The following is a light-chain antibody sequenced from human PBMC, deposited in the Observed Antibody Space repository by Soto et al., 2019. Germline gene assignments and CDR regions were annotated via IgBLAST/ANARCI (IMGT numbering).Light chain of an antibody. CDR1: NIGSKS. V-gene: IGLV3-21*01. J-gene: IGLJ3*02. Sequence: SYELTQPPSVSVAPGKTASVACGGSNIGSKSVHWYQKKSGQAPVLVMYYDSDRPPGIPERFSGSTSGNTATLTISRVEAGHEAHYYCQVWDISSGHVVFGGGTKLTVL. CDR3: QVWDISSGHVV. CDR2: YDS.